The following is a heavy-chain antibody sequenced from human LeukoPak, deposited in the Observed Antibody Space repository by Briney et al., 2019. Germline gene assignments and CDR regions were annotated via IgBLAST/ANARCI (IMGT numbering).Heavy chain of an antibody. D-gene: IGHD2-2*01. V-gene: IGHV3-11*01. J-gene: IGHJ6*02. CDR2: LSGSGSDI. Sequence: PGGSLRLSCVASGFPFSDYYMSWVRQAPGEGLGWVAYLSGSGSDIYYADSVKGRLTISRDNAKNSLHLQMNSLRAEDTAVYYCARGFDCSSTSCSCMDVWGQGTTVTVSS. CDR1: GFPFSDYY. CDR3: ARGFDCSSTSCSCMDV.